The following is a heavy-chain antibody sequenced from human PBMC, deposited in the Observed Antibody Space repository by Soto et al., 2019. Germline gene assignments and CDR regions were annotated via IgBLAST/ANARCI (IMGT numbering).Heavy chain of an antibody. CDR1: GGTFSSYA. J-gene: IGHJ5*02. CDR3: ALQTPDQYSYGVNWFDP. Sequence: SVKVSCKASGGTFSSYAISWVRQAPGQGLEWMGGIIPIFGTANYAQKFQGRVTITADESTSTAYMELSSLRSEDTAVYYCALQTPDQYSYGVNWFDPWGQGTLVTV. CDR2: IIPIFGTA. D-gene: IGHD5-18*01. V-gene: IGHV1-69*13.